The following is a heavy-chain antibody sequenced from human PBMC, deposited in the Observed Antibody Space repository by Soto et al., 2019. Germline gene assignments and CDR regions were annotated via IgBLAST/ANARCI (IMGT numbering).Heavy chain of an antibody. CDR1: GFTFSRYG. CDR2: ISYAGSNK. D-gene: IGHD2-8*01. V-gene: IGHV3-30*18. CDR3: AKDQSMVHYIDY. Sequence: QVQLVESGGGVLQPGRSLRLSCAASGFTFSRYGMHWVGQSPGKGLEWVAVISYAGSNKYYADYVKGLFTISRDNSKNPLYMQMNSLRAEDTAVYYCAKDQSMVHYIDYWGQGTLVTVSS. J-gene: IGHJ4*02.